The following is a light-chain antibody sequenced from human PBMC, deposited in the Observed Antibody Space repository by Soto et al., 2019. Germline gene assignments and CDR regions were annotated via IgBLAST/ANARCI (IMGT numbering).Light chain of an antibody. CDR1: QFVSSTS. J-gene: IGKJ4*01. Sequence: EVVWTQSPGTLSLSPGARATLSCRAGQFVSSTSLAWYQQRPCQAPRLLIFGASRRATGLPARFSGGGSETDFTRTISSLEAEDSAVYYCQQYCISPFPFGGGTKGAI. CDR2: GAS. CDR3: QQYCISPFP. V-gene: IGKV3-20*01.